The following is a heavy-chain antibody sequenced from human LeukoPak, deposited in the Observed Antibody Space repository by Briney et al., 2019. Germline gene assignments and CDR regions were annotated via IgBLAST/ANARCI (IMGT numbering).Heavy chain of an antibody. CDR3: ARDFEGGHNY. CDR1: SGSISSYF. CDR2: VYTSGST. V-gene: IGHV4-4*07. D-gene: IGHD2-15*01. Sequence: SETLSLTCTVSSGSISSYFCSWIRQSAGKGLEWIGRVYTSGSTDYNPSLKSRVSMSLDASKNQFSLKLSSVTAADTAVYYCARDFEGGHNYWGQGTLVTVSS. J-gene: IGHJ4*02.